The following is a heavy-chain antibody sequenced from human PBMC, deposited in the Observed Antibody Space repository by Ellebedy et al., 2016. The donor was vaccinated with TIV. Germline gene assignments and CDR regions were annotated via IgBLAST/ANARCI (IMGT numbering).Heavy chain of an antibody. J-gene: IGHJ5*02. CDR1: GGSFSDYY. CDR2: INHSGST. Sequence: SETLSLTCAVYGGSFSDYYWSWIRPPPGKGLEWIGEINHSGSTNYNPSLKSRVTISVDTSKNQFSLKLSSVTAADTAVYYCARLARDMVVRGVIGWFDPWGQGTLVTVSS. D-gene: IGHD3-10*01. CDR3: ARLARDMVVRGVIGWFDP. V-gene: IGHV4-34*01.